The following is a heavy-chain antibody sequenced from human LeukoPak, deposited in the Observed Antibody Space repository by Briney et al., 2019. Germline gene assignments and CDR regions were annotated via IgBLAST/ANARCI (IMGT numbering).Heavy chain of an antibody. CDR1: GGSISSSSYY. D-gene: IGHD5-12*01. J-gene: IGHJ4*02. CDR2: IYYSGST. Sequence: SETLSLTCTVSGGSISSSSYYWGWIRQPPGKGLERIGSIYYSGSTYYNPSLKSRVTISVDTSKNQFSLKLSSVTAADTAVYYCARLDVLRYFDYWGQGTLVTVSS. V-gene: IGHV4-39*01. CDR3: ARLDVLRYFDY.